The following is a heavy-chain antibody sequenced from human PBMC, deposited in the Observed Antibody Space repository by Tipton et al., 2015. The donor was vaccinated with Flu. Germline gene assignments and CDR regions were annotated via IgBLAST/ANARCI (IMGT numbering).Heavy chain of an antibody. V-gene: IGHV4-59*01. J-gene: IGHJ1*01. Sequence: LRLSCTASGGSTSSYYWSWIRQPPGKGLEWIGHIYYSGSTNYSPSLKSRVTISVDTFKNQFSLKLSSVTAADTAVYYCARYGTYDGSRYFQHWGQGTLVTVSS. CDR2: IYYSGST. D-gene: IGHD1-26*01. CDR3: ARYGTYDGSRYFQH. CDR1: GGSTSSYY.